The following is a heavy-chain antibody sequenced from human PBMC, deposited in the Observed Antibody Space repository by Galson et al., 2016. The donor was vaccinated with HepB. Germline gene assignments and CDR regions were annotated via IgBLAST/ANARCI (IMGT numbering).Heavy chain of an antibody. CDR1: GYTFTNFA. J-gene: IGHJ4*02. V-gene: IGHV1-3*01. CDR3: ARVGAGSSSWFAVWVYFDS. Sequence: SVKVSCKASGYTFTNFAIHWVRQAPGQGFEWMGWIDADTGDTKYSQKFQGRAAISRDTAASTAYLEMNSLTSEDTAQYFCARVGAGSSSWFAVWVYFDSWGQATLVTVAS. CDR2: IDADTGDT. D-gene: IGHD6-13*01.